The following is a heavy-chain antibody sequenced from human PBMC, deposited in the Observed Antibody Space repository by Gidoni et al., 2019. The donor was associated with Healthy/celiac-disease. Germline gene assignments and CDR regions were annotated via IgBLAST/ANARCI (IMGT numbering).Heavy chain of an antibody. V-gene: IGHV3-7*01. CDR1: GFTFRSYW. CDR3: ARLDEGVIISNYYGMAV. Sequence: EVQLVESGGGLVQPGGSRRLSCAASGFTFRSYWMSWVRQAPGKGLEWVANIKQDGSEKYYVDSVKGRFTISRDNAKNSLYLQMHSLRAEDTAVYYCARLDEGVIISNYYGMAVWGQGTTVTVSS. CDR2: IKQDGSEK. D-gene: IGHD3-10*01. J-gene: IGHJ6*02.